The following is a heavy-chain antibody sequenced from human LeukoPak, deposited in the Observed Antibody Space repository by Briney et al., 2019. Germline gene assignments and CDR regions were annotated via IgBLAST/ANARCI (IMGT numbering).Heavy chain of an antibody. CDR3: AKANSPYYYDSSGYSTFDY. CDR2: ISGSGVRP. J-gene: IGHJ4*02. CDR1: GFTFSSYA. D-gene: IGHD3-22*01. Sequence: PGGSLRLSCAASGFTFSSYAMNWVRQAPGKGREWVSRISGSGVRPYYADSMKGRFTMARDNSKKTLYLQRNSRRAEDTAVYYCAKANSPYYYDSSGYSTFDYWGQGTLVTVSS. V-gene: IGHV3-23*01.